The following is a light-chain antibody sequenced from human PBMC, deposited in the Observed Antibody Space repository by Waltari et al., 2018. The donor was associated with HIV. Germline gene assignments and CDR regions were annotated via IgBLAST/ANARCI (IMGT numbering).Light chain of an antibody. V-gene: IGLV2-14*03. Sequence: SALTQPASVSGSPGQSITISCLGASSDIGRFDYFSWYQQHPDKAPKLILYDVTYRPSGVSGRFSGSRSGSMASLTISGLQPEDEADYFCCSYSDSGTILFGGGTRVTVL. CDR1: SSDIGRFDY. CDR2: DVT. CDR3: CSYSDSGTIL. J-gene: IGLJ2*01.